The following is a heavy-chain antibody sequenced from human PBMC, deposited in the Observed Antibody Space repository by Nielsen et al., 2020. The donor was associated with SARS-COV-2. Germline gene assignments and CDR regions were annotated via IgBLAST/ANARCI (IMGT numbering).Heavy chain of an antibody. J-gene: IGHJ5*02. CDR3: ASTYYDFWSGYHAFDP. CDR2: IVVGSGNT. Sequence: SVKVSCKASGFTFTSSAVQWVRQARGQRLEWIGWIVVGSGNTNYAQKFQERVTITRDMSTSTAYMELSSLRSEDTAVYYCASTYYDFWSGYHAFDPWGQGTLVTVSS. D-gene: IGHD3-3*01. V-gene: IGHV1-58*01. CDR1: GFTFTSSA.